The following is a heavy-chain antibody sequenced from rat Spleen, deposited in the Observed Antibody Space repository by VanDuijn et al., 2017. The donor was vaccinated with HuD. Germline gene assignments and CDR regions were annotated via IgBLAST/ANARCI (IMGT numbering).Heavy chain of an antibody. CDR2: ISPSGGST. J-gene: IGHJ2*01. CDR3: ATDRDYGSPFDY. Sequence: EVQLVESDGGLVQPGRSLKLSCAASGFTFSDYYMAWVRQAPTKGLEWVASISPSGGSTYYPDSVKGRFTISRDNAKSTQYLQMDSLRSEDTATYYCATDRDYGSPFDYWGQGVMVTVSS. D-gene: IGHD1-7*01. V-gene: IGHV5-27*01. CDR1: GFTFSDYY.